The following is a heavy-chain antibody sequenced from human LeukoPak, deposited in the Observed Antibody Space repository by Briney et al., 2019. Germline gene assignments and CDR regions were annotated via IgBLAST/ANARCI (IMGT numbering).Heavy chain of an antibody. CDR2: IYPGDSDT. CDR1: GYSFTSYW. Sequence: GESLKISCKGSGYSFTSYWIGWVRQMPGKGLEWMGIIYPGDSDTRYSPSFQGQVTISADKSISTAYLQWSSLKASDTAMYYCARPPSGCSGYDSYFDYWGQGTLVTVSS. CDR3: ARPPSGCSGYDSYFDY. J-gene: IGHJ4*02. D-gene: IGHD5-12*01. V-gene: IGHV5-51*01.